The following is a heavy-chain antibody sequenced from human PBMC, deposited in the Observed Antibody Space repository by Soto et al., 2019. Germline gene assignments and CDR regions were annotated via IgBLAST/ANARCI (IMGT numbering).Heavy chain of an antibody. D-gene: IGHD3-3*01. Sequence: PSETLSLTCTVSGGSISSYYWSWIRQPPGKGLEWIGYIYYSGSTNYNPSLKSRVTISVDTSKSQFSLKLSSVTAADTGVYYCAGGAYDFWSGYSPFDYWGQGTLVTVSS. V-gene: IGHV4-59*01. CDR1: GGSISSYY. J-gene: IGHJ4*02. CDR3: AGGAYDFWSGYSPFDY. CDR2: IYYSGST.